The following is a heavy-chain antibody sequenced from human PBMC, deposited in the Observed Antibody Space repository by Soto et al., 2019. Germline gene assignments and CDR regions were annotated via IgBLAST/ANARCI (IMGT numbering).Heavy chain of an antibody. CDR3: ARAPYSSGWDFDY. D-gene: IGHD6-19*01. V-gene: IGHV1-69*02. CDR2: IIPILGIA. J-gene: IGHJ4*02. CDR1: GGTFSSYT. Sequence: GASVKVSCKASGGTFSSYTISWVRQAPGQGLEWMGRIIPILGIANYAQKFQGRVTITADKSTSTAYMELSSLRSEDTAVYYCARAPYSSGWDFDYWGQGTLVTVSS.